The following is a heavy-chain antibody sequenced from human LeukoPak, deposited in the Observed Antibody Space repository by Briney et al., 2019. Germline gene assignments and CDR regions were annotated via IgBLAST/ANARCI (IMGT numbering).Heavy chain of an antibody. V-gene: IGHV4-30-2*01. D-gene: IGHD3-3*01. CDR3: ARADFWSGYYYGMDV. CDR1: GGSISSGGYS. CDR2: IYHSGGT. J-gene: IGHJ6*02. Sequence: SQTLSLTCAVSGGSISSGGYSWSWIRQPPGKGLEWIGYIYHSGGTYYNPSLKSRVTISVDRSKNQFSLKLSSVTAADTAVYYCARADFWSGYYYGMDVWGQGTTVTVSS.